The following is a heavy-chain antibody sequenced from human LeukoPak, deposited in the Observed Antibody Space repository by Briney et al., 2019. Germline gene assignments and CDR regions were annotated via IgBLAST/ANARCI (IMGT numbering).Heavy chain of an antibody. CDR2: IKPDGSDK. Sequence: PGGSLRLSCAASRFTFSNHWMSWVRQAPGKGLEWVANIKPDGSDKYYVDSVWGRFTISRDNAKNSLYLQMSSLRVEDTAVYYCARDFDGFDIWGHGTLVTVSS. V-gene: IGHV3-7*04. CDR1: RFTFSNHW. J-gene: IGHJ3*02. CDR3: ARDFDGFDI.